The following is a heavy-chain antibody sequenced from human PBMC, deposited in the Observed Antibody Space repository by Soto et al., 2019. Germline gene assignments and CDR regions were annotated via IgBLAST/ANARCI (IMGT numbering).Heavy chain of an antibody. CDR2: ISFDGSNK. Sequence: QMQLVESGGCAVQPGESVRLSCAASGFTFNYYPMHWVRQTPGKGLEWVAVISFDGSNKYYADSVKGRFTISRDNSKNMLYLEMNSLRAEDAAVYYCARLPGALVAVLYIYPLDGREAMSDVDVWGQGTTVSVSS. CDR1: GFTFNYYP. V-gene: IGHV3-30-3*01. J-gene: IGHJ6*02. CDR3: ARLPGALVAVLYIYPLDGREAMSDVDV. D-gene: IGHD6-19*01.